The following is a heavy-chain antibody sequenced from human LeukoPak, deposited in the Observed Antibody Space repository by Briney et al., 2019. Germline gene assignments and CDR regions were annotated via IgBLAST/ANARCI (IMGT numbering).Heavy chain of an antibody. D-gene: IGHD2-2*01. CDR2: INPKGGST. CDR3: ARDRPPAAIVVVPAAISIPYGMDV. V-gene: IGHV1-46*01. CDR1: GYTFTSYY. Sequence: ASVKVSCKASGYTFTSYYMHWVRQAPGQGLKWMGIINPKGGSTSYAQKLQGRVTMTRDTSTSTVYMELSSLRSEDTAVYYCARDRPPAAIVVVPAAISIPYGMDVWGQGTTVTVSS. J-gene: IGHJ6*02.